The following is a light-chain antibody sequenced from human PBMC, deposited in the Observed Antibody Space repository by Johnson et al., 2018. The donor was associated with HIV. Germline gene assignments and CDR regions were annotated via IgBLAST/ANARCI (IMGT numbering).Light chain of an antibody. CDR3: GTWDSSLSAFYV. CDR1: SSNIGNNL. V-gene: IGLV1-51*02. Sequence: QSVLTQPPSVSAPPGQKVTISCSGSSSNIGNNLASWYQQLPGTAPKLLIYANNKRPSGIPDRFSGSKSGTSATLGITGLQTGDEADYYCGTWDSSLSAFYVFGTGTKLTVL. CDR2: ANN. J-gene: IGLJ1*01.